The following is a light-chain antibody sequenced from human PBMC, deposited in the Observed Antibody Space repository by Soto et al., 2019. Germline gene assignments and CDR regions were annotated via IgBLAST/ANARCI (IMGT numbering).Light chain of an antibody. Sequence: DIQMTQSPSSLSASVGDRVTITCRASQSISSYLNWYQQKPAKAPKLLIYAASSLQSGVPSRFSGSGSGTDFTLTISSLQPEDFATYECQQSYSTPLLVTFGPGTKVDIK. CDR2: AAS. CDR3: QQSYSTPLLVT. V-gene: IGKV1-39*01. J-gene: IGKJ3*01. CDR1: QSISSY.